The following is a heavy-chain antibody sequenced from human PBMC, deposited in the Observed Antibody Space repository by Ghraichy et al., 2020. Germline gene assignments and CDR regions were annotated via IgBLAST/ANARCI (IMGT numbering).Heavy chain of an antibody. CDR2: ISGGGSPI. CDR1: EFTFTTYG. J-gene: IGHJ4*02. CDR3: ARGTLDY. V-gene: IGHV3-48*02. Sequence: GESLNISCAASEFTFTTYGMNWVRQAPGKGLEWVAHISGGGSPIYYADSVRGRFTISRDNAKNSLFLEMNSLRDEDTAVYYCARGTLDYWGQGTLVTVSS.